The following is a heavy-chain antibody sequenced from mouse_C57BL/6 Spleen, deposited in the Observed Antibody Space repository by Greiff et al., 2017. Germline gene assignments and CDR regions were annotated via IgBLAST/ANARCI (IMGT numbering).Heavy chain of an antibody. Sequence: VMLVESGAELVKPGASVKISCKASGYAFSSYWMNWVKQRPGKGLEWIGQIYPGDGDTNYNGKFKGKATLTADKSSSTAYMQLSSLTSEDSAVYFCARSPVVARGYFDVWGTGTTVTVSS. J-gene: IGHJ1*03. D-gene: IGHD1-1*01. CDR3: ARSPVVARGYFDV. CDR1: GYAFSSYW. CDR2: IYPGDGDT. V-gene: IGHV1-80*01.